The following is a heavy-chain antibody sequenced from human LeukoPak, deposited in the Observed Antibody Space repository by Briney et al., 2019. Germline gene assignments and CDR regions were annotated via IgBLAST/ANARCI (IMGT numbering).Heavy chain of an antibody. D-gene: IGHD1/OR15-1a*01. CDR1: GFSFDDYA. CDR2: INWDGTTT. V-gene: IGHV3-43D*03. Sequence: GGSLRLSCATSGFSFDDYAMHWVRRAPGKGLEWVSVINWDGTTTYYAESVKGRFTISRDNSKNSLFLQMNSLTFEDTALYFCAKGNNYYMDVWGKGTTVTVSS. CDR3: AKGNNYYMDV. J-gene: IGHJ6*03.